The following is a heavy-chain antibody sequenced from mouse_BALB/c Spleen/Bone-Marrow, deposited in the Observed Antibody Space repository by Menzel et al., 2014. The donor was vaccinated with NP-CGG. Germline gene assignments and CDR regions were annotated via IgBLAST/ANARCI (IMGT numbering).Heavy chain of an antibody. V-gene: IGHV1-12*01. D-gene: IGHD2-12*01. Sequence: QVQLKQSGAELVRSGASVKMSCKASGYTFTSYNMHWVKQTPGQGLEWIGYIYLGSGGTNYNQKFKGKATLTADTSSSTAYMQITSLTSEDSAVYFCARSGRQAWFPYWGQGTLVTVSA. CDR2: IYLGSGGT. CDR1: GYTFTSYN. CDR3: ARSGRQAWFPY. J-gene: IGHJ3*01.